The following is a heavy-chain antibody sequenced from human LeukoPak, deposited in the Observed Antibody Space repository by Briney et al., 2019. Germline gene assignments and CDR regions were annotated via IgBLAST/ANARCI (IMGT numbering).Heavy chain of an antibody. CDR3: ARTHDFWTTRKGDYFDP. Sequence: ASVKVSCKASGYTFGSYYISWVRQAPGQGLEWMGWISGYNGNTNYAQRFQDRITMTVEKSTTTVYMELNSLRSDDTAVYYCARTHDFWTTRKGDYFDPWGQGTLVTVSS. D-gene: IGHD3-3*01. V-gene: IGHV1-18*01. CDR1: GYTFGSYY. J-gene: IGHJ4*02. CDR2: ISGYNGNT.